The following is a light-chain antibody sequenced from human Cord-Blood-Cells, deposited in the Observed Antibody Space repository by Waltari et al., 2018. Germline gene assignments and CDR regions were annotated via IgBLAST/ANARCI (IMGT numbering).Light chain of an antibody. Sequence: EIVMPQSPATLHMSPGQRVTLPCRASQSVSSNLAWYQQKPGQAPRLLIYAASTRATGIPARFSGSGSGTEFTLTSSSLQSEDVAVYYCQQYNSWLTFGGGTKMEIK. V-gene: IGKV3-15*01. CDR3: QQYNSWLT. J-gene: IGKJ4*01. CDR1: QSVSSN. CDR2: AAS.